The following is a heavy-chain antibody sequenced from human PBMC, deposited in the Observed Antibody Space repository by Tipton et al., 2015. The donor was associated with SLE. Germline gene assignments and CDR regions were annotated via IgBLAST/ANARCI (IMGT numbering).Heavy chain of an antibody. CDR1: GGSINTNNYY. V-gene: IGHV4-39*02. Sequence: TLSLTCTVSGGSINTNNYYWAWVRQPPGKGLDWIGSVFYSGTTYYKTSLRSRVTISIDTSKNHFSLKLSSVTAADTAVYYCARVVKGSSWYWFDPWGQGTLVTVSS. CDR2: VFYSGTT. CDR3: ARVVKGSSWYWFDP. J-gene: IGHJ5*02. D-gene: IGHD6-13*01.